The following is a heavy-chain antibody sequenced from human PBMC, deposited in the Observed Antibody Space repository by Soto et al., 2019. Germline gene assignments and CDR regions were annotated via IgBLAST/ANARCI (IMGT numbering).Heavy chain of an antibody. J-gene: IGHJ6*02. CDR3: ASLYSGSYYDYYYYGMDV. CDR2: IYYSGST. CDR1: GGSISSGDYY. D-gene: IGHD1-26*01. Sequence: QVQLQESGPGLVKPSQTLSLTCTVSGGSISSGDYYWSWIRQPPGKGLEWIGYIYYSGSTYYNPSLKSRVTISVDTSKNQFSLKLSSVTAADTAVYYCASLYSGSYYDYYYYGMDVWGQGTTVTVSS. V-gene: IGHV4-30-4*01.